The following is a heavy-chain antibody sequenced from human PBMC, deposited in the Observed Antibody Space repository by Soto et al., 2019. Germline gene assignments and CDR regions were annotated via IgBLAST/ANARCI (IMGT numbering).Heavy chain of an antibody. CDR1: GGSISSYY. J-gene: IGHJ4*02. CDR3: VSVARIRSTWISFHY. V-gene: IGHV4-59*01. CDR2: IYYSGST. Sequence: PSETLSLTCTVSGGSISSYYWSWIRQPPGKGLEWIWYIYYSGSTNYNPSLKIRVTISVATSKNQFSLKLSSVTAAETAVYYCVSVARIRSTWISFHYWGKGTLVTVSS. D-gene: IGHD6-13*01.